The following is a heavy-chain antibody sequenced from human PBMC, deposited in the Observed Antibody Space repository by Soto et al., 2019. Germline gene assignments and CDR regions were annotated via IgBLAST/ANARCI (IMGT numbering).Heavy chain of an antibody. J-gene: IGHJ4*02. CDR3: ARQLAYCGGDCYTEPLDY. CDR1: GYTFTKYY. D-gene: IGHD2-21*02. CDR2: SNPNTGGT. V-gene: IGHV1-2*02. Sequence: QAQLVQSGAEVKKSGASVKVSCKASGYTFTKYYIHWVRQAPGQGLEWMGWSNPNTGGTNYAQKFQGRVAMTRDTSISTAYMDLSRLGSDDTAVYYCARQLAYCGGDCYTEPLDYWGQGTLVTVSS.